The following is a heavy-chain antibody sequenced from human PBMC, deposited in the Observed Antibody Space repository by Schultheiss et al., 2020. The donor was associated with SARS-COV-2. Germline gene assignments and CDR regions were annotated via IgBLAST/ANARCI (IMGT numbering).Heavy chain of an antibody. CDR3: ASSHSGSYYDAFDI. D-gene: IGHD1-26*01. CDR1: GFTFSSYW. CDR2: ISAAGST. Sequence: GGSLRLSCAASGFTFSSYWMHWVRQAPGKGLVWVSVISAAGSTYYADSVRGRFIISRDISKNKLLLQMNSLRADDTAVYYCASSHSGSYYDAFDIWGQGTMVTVSS. V-gene: IGHV3-66*01. J-gene: IGHJ3*02.